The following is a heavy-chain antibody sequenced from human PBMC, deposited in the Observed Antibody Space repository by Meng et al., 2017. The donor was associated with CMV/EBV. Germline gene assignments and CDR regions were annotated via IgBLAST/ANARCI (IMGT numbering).Heavy chain of an antibody. D-gene: IGHD2-2*01. J-gene: IGHJ6*02. CDR2: ISAYNGNT. V-gene: IGHV1-18*01. CDR3: ARVGSSTTCYVVEVAGILADYYGMDV. CDR1: GYTFTSYG. Sequence: ASVKVSCKASGYTFTSYGISWVRQAPGQGLEWMGWISAYNGNTNYAQKLQGRVTMTTDTSTSTAYMELRSQRSDDTAVYYCARVGSSTTCYVVEVAGILADYYGMDVWGQGTTVTVSS.